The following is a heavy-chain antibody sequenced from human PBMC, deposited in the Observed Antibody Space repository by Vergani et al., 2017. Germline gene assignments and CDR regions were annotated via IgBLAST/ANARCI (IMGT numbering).Heavy chain of an antibody. V-gene: IGHV4-34*01. CDR2: IDHTGRP. D-gene: IGHD4-11*01. J-gene: IGHJ6*03. CDR1: GGSFTSYH. Sequence: QVQLQQWGGGLLKPSETLSLTCVVNGGSFTSYHWTWIRQSPGEGLEWVVDIDHTGRPDYNPSLKSRLTMSVDKSRNQFPLTLNSVTATDTAIYFCARVNTETNGHLYYYYYMDVWGQGTAVTVS. CDR3: ARVNTETNGHLYYYYYMDV.